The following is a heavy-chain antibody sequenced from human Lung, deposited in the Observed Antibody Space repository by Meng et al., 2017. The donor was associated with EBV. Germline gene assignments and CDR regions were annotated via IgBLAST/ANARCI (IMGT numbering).Heavy chain of an antibody. V-gene: IGHV1-18*01. CDR2: ISVKNGEA. CDR1: GYIFTNYD. J-gene: IGHJ2*01. Sequence: QLVQSGAEVKKPGASMKVSCKASGYIFTNYDISWVRQAPGQGLEWMGWISVKNGEAKYPQNFQGRVTMTTDTTTSTAYMELRSLTSDDTAVYYCARYVPNGSFWYFDFWGRGTLVTVSS. D-gene: IGHD6-13*01. CDR3: ARYVPNGSFWYFDF.